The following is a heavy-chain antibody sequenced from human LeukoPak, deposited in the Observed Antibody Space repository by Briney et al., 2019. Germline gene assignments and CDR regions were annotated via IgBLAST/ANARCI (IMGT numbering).Heavy chain of an antibody. J-gene: IGHJ5*02. CDR3: ARHEYDYDFWSGYPDWFDP. CDR2: IYHSGST. V-gene: IGHV4-38-2*01. Sequence: KPSETLSLTCAVSGYSISSGYYWGWIRQPPGKGLEWIGSIYHSGSTYYNPSLKSRVTISVDTSKNQFSLKLSSVTAVDTAVYYRARHEYDYDFWSGYPDWFDPWGQGTLVTVSS. CDR1: GYSISSGYY. D-gene: IGHD3-3*01.